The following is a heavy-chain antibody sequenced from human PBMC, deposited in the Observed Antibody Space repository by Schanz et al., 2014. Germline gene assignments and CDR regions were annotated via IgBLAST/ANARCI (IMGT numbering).Heavy chain of an antibody. Sequence: VQLVESGGGLVQPGGSLIISCSASGFTFSSYAMSWVRQAPGQGLQWVGFIRSKDYGGPPEYVAPVKGRFTISRDDSRGIAYLHMTSLKTEDTGVYYCTRDSRTWNNWFDSWGQGTLVIVSS. D-gene: IGHD1-1*01. CDR3: TRDSRTWNNWFDS. CDR2: IRSKDYGGPP. V-gene: IGHV3-49*04. CDR1: GFTFSSYA. J-gene: IGHJ5*01.